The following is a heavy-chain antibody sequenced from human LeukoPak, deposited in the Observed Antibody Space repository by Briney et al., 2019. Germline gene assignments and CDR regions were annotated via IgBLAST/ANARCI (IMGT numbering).Heavy chain of an antibody. Sequence: ASVKVSCRASGYTFTGYYMHWVRQAPGQGLEWMGIINPSGGSTSYAQKFQGRVTMTRDMSTSTVYMELSSLRSEDTAVYYCARVASPIVPSYMDVWGKGTTVTVSS. CDR2: INPSGGST. CDR3: ARVASPIVPSYMDV. D-gene: IGHD2-2*01. J-gene: IGHJ6*03. CDR1: GYTFTGYY. V-gene: IGHV1-46*01.